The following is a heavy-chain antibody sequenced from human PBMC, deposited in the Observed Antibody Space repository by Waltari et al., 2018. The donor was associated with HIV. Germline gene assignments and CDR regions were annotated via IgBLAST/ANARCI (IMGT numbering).Heavy chain of an antibody. CDR1: GGSLSSSHS. CDR3: ARALVDVYLPAKWFGP. CDR2: ISHGGNA. V-gene: IGHV4-38-2*02. Sequence: QVQLQESGPGLVRPSEALSLACRISGGSLSSSHSWGWIRQAPGKGLEWIGSISHGGNAYYSPSFRSRVTLSLDTSQNHFSLTLDSVRATDTAVYFCARALVDVYLPAKWFGPWGRGILVTVSS. D-gene: IGHD2-15*01. J-gene: IGHJ5*02.